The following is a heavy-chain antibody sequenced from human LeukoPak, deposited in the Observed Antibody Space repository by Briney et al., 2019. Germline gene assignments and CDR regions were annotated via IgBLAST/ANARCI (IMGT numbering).Heavy chain of an antibody. CDR3: ARDSGGGFDY. J-gene: IGHJ4*02. CDR1: GFTFSSYD. Sequence: GGSLRLSCAASGFTFSSYDMHWVRQATGKGLEWVSAIGTAGDTYYPGSVKGRFTISRDNSKNTLYLQMNSLRAEDTAVYYCARDSGGGFDYWGQGTLVTVSS. CDR2: IGTAGDT. V-gene: IGHV3-13*01. D-gene: IGHD2-15*01.